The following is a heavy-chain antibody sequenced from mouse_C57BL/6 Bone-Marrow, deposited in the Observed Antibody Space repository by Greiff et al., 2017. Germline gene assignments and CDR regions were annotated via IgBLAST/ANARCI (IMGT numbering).Heavy chain of an antibody. Sequence: VQLQQSGAELARPGASVKLSCKASGYTFTGYGISWVKQRTGQGLECIGEIYPRSGNTSYNEKFKGKATLTADKSSSTAYMELRSLTSEDSAVYFCARSTYYGSPAWCAGWGQGTLVTVSA. D-gene: IGHD1-1*01. CDR1: GYTFTGYG. J-gene: IGHJ3*01. CDR3: ARSTYYGSPAWCAG. CDR2: IYPRSGNT. V-gene: IGHV1-81*01.